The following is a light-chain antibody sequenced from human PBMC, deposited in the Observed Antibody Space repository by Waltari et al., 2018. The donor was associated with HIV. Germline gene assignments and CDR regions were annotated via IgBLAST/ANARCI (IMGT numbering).Light chain of an antibody. CDR1: SSAVGSYNL. J-gene: IGLJ2*01. CDR3: CSYAGSSTPV. CDR2: EVS. V-gene: IGLV2-23*02. Sequence: QSALTQPASASGSPGQSITISCTGTSSAVGSYNLVSWYQQHPGKAPKLMIDEVSKRPSGVSNRFSGSKSGNTASLTISGLQAEDEADYYCCSYAGSSTPVFGGGTKLTVL.